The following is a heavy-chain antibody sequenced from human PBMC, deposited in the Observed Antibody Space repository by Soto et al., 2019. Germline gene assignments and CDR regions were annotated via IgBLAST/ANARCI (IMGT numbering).Heavy chain of an antibody. Sequence: QVQLQQWGAGLLKPSETLSLTCAVYGGSFSGYYWSWIRQPPGKGLEWIGEINHSGSTNYNPSLKSRATISVXXSXNXXSLKLSSVTAADTAVYYCARGRRITLVRGVISLDYWGQGTLVTVSS. CDR3: ARGRRITLVRGVISLDY. D-gene: IGHD3-10*01. V-gene: IGHV4-34*01. J-gene: IGHJ4*02. CDR2: INHSGST. CDR1: GGSFSGYY.